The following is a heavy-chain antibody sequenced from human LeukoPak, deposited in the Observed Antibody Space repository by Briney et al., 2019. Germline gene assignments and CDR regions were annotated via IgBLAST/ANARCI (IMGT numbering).Heavy chain of an antibody. CDR1: GFTFSSYW. CDR2: INQDGSEK. Sequence: PGGSLRLSCAASGFTFSSYWMSWVRQAPGKGLEWVANINQDGSEKYYVDSVKGRFTISRDNAENSLYLQMNSLRDEDTAVYYCARDRGSNTFEYWGQGTLVTASS. J-gene: IGHJ4*02. D-gene: IGHD4/OR15-4a*01. V-gene: IGHV3-7*01. CDR3: ARDRGSNTFEY.